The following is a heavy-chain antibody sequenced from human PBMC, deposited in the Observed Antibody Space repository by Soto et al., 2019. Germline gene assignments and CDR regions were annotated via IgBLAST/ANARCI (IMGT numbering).Heavy chain of an antibody. D-gene: IGHD3-3*02. CDR2: ITSSGSYV. J-gene: IGHJ6*02. CDR3: VKDEGIEAMDV. CDR1: GCTFSRNT. Sequence: GGSLRLSCVTSGCTFSRNTINWVRQAPGKGLEWVASITSSGSYVYYADSVKGRFSASRDNAKNSLSLQMDSLRPDDTAIYFCVKDEGIEAMDVWGQGTTVTVSS. V-gene: IGHV3-21*01.